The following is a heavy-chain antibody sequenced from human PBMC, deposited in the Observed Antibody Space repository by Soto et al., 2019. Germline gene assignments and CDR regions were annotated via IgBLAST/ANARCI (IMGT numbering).Heavy chain of an antibody. CDR3: AKDFAYDSSGSFDY. CDR2: IWYDGTTK. D-gene: IGHD3-22*01. CDR1: GFSLSGYG. J-gene: IGHJ4*02. Sequence: GGSLRLSCEVSGFSLSGYGMHWVRQTPGKGLEWVAVIWYDGTTKNYADSVKGRFTIFRDSSKNTVYLQMDSLKVEDTAVYYCAKDFAYDSSGSFDYWGQGTLVTVSS. V-gene: IGHV3-33*06.